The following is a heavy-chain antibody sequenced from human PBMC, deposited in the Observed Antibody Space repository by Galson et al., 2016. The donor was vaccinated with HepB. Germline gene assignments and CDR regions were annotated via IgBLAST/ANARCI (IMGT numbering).Heavy chain of an antibody. J-gene: IGHJ5*02. CDR3: VKNLYTTSRVS. CDR2: VYGGGST. V-gene: IGHV3-66*01. CDR1: GFSLDDSY. D-gene: IGHD2-2*02. Sequence: SLRLSCAVSGFSLDDSYMTWVRQTPGERLEWVSVVYGGGSTYYADSVKGRFTISRDTSKNTVYLQLNSLRVEYTAVYYCVKNLYTTSRVSWGQGTVVTVSS.